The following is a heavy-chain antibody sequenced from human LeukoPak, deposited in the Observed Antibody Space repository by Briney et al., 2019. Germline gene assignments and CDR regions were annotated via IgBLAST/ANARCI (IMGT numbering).Heavy chain of an antibody. CDR1: GGSIRNYY. Sequence: PSETLSLTCALSGGSIRNYYWSWIRQPLGKGLEWIGYVYYTGTTSYNPSLKSRVTISVETSKNQFSLTLNSVTAADTAVYHCARQSDPYYHYGLDFWGQGTTVIVSS. J-gene: IGHJ6*02. CDR2: VYYTGTT. V-gene: IGHV4-59*01. CDR3: ARQSDPYYHYGLDF.